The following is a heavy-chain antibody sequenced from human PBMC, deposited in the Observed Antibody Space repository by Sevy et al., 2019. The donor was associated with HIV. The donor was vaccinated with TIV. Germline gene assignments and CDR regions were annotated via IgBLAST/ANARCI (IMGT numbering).Heavy chain of an antibody. CDR2: IKSKTDGGTT. D-gene: IGHD1-26*01. CDR1: GFTFSNAW. CDR3: TADGFYIVGATTHYYYYGMDV. Sequence: GGSLRLSCAASGFTFSNAWMSWVRQAPGKGLEWVGRIKSKTDGGTTDYAAHVKGRFTISSDDSKNTRYQQMNSLKTDDTAVYYCTADGFYIVGATTHYYYYGMDVWGQGTTVTVSS. V-gene: IGHV3-15*01. J-gene: IGHJ6*02.